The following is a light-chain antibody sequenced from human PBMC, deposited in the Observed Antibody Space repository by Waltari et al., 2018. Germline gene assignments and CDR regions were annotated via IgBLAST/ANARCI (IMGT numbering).Light chain of an antibody. CDR1: QSARNSY. CDR2: DAS. J-gene: IGKJ2*01. CDR3: QQFGSIPHT. V-gene: IGKV3D-20*01. Sequence: EIVLTQSPATLSLSPGERATLSCGACQSARNSYLAWYQHKPGLAPRLRIYDASSRATGTPDRFSGIGAGADFTLTISRLEPEDFAVYYCQQFGSIPHTFGQGTKLEIK.